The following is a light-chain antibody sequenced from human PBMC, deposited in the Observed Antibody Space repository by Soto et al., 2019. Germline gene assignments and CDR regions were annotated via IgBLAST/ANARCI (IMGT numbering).Light chain of an antibody. Sequence: ETLLTQSPATLSLAPGERASLSCRACQSVNNYLAWYQQRPGQAPRLLIYDSSNRATGIPARFSGSGSGTDFTLTITSLEPEDFAVYYCQQRGSWPLTFGGGTKVEIK. CDR1: QSVNNY. V-gene: IGKV3-11*01. J-gene: IGKJ4*01. CDR3: QQRGSWPLT. CDR2: DSS.